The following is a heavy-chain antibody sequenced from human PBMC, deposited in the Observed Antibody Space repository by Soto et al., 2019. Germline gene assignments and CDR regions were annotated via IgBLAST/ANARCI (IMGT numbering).Heavy chain of an antibody. CDR2: IYYSGST. D-gene: IGHD4-17*01. Sequence: PSETLSLTCTVSGGSISSYYWSWIRQPPGKGLEWIGYIYYSGSTNYNPSLKSRVTISVDTSKNQFSLKLSSVTAADTAVYYCARGPSPRSRITVTSRKGGFDYWGQGTLVTVSS. CDR3: ARGPSPRSRITVTSRKGGFDY. CDR1: GGSISSYY. V-gene: IGHV4-59*12. J-gene: IGHJ4*02.